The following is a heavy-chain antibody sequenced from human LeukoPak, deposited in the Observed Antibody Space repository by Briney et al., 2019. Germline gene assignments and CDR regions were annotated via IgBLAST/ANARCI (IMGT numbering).Heavy chain of an antibody. CDR1: GGSFSGYY. J-gene: IGHJ4*02. D-gene: IGHD6-13*01. V-gene: IGHV4-34*01. Sequence: SETLSLTCAVYGGSFSGYYWSWIRQPPGKGLEWIGEINHSGSTNYNPSLKSRVTISVDTSKNQFSLKLSSVTAADTAVYCCATCGGGIAAAGSLDYWGQGTLVTVSS. CDR3: ATCGGGIAAAGSLDY. CDR2: INHSGST.